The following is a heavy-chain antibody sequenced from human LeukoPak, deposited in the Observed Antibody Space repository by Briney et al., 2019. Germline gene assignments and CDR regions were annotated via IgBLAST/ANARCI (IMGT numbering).Heavy chain of an antibody. CDR1: GFTFSTYS. CDR2: ISSSSSYI. V-gene: IGHV3-21*01. Sequence: PGGSLRLSCAASGFTFSTYSMTWVRQAPGKGLEWVSSISSSSSYIYYADSVKGRFTISRDNAKNSLYLQMNSLRAEDTAVYYCAREGRGYCSGGSCYYFDYWGQGTLVTVSS. J-gene: IGHJ4*02. D-gene: IGHD2-15*01. CDR3: AREGRGYCSGGSCYYFDY.